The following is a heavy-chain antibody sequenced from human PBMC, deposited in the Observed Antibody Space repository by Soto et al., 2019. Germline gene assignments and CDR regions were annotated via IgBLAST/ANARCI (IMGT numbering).Heavy chain of an antibody. CDR2: VDHRGTT. D-gene: IGHD1-1*01. Sequence: QVQLPQWGAGLLKPSETLSLTCAVYGGSFNDFYWTWIRQPPGKGLEWIGDVDHRGTTNYNPSLKSRLTISVDMSKSQFSLKLISVAAADTAVYYCARSSHYNHDALDMWGQGTMVSVSP. CDR1: GGSFNDFY. J-gene: IGHJ3*02. CDR3: ARSSHYNHDALDM. V-gene: IGHV4-34*01.